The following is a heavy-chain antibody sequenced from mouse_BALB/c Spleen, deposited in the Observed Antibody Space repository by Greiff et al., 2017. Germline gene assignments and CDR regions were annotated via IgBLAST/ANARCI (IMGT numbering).Heavy chain of an antibody. CDR2: INPGSGGT. J-gene: IGHJ1*01. Sequence: QVQLQQSGAELVRPGTSVKVSCKASGYAFTNYLIEWVKQRPGQGLEWIGVINPGSGGTNYNEKFKGKATLTADKSSSTAYMQLSSLTSEDSAVYYCARWGWYFDVWGAGTTVTVSS. V-gene: IGHV1-54*01. CDR3: ARWGWYFDV. CDR1: GYAFTNYL.